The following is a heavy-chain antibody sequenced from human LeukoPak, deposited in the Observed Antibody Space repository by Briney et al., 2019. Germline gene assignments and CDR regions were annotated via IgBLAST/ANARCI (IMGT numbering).Heavy chain of an antibody. D-gene: IGHD5-18*01. V-gene: IGHV3-23*01. CDR2: ITVSAGST. CDR3: ARVHRGTWIQLWFGGAFDI. J-gene: IGHJ3*02. Sequence: GGSLRLSCAASGFTFSSYAMSWVRQAPGKGLEWVSSITVSAGSTYYADSVKGRFTISRDNSKNTLYLQMNSLRAEDTAVYYCARVHRGTWIQLWFGGAFDIWGQGTMVTVSS. CDR1: GFTFSSYA.